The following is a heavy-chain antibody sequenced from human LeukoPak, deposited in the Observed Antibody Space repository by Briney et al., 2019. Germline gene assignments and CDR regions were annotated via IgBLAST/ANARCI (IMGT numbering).Heavy chain of an antibody. CDR2: ISWNSGSI. D-gene: IGHD3-3*01. CDR3: AKDTQSYYGDYVDY. CDR1: GFTFDDYA. V-gene: IGHV3-9*01. J-gene: IGHJ4*02. Sequence: GGSLRLSCAASGFTFDDYAMHWVRQAPGKGLEWVSGISWNSGSIGYADSVKGRFTISRDNAKNSLYLQMNSLRAEDTALYYCAKDTQSYYGDYVDYWGQGTLVTVPS.